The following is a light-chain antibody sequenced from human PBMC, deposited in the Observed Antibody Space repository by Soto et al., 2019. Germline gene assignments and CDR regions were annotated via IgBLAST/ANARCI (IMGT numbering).Light chain of an antibody. CDR2: GAS. Sequence: EIVLTQSPGTLSLSPGERATLSCRASQSFSSSYLAWYQQKPGQAPRLLIYGASSRATGIPDRSSGSGSGTDFTLTISSLEPEDFAVYYCQHYGSALFTLGPGTKVDVK. V-gene: IGKV3-20*01. CDR1: QSFSSSY. J-gene: IGKJ3*01. CDR3: QHYGSALFT.